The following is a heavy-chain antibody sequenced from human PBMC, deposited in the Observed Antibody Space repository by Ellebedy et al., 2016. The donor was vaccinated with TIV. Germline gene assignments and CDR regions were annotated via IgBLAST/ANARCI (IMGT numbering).Heavy chain of an antibody. Sequence: PGGSLRLSCAASGFTFSGNWMHWVRHAPGKGLVWVSRINSDGRSTTYADSVKGRFTISRDNAKNTLYLQMNSLRAEDTAVYYCARDGIVGGTTEYYFDYWGQGTLVTVSS. J-gene: IGHJ4*02. V-gene: IGHV3-74*01. CDR1: GFTFSGNW. D-gene: IGHD1-26*01. CDR2: INSDGRST. CDR3: ARDGIVGGTTEYYFDY.